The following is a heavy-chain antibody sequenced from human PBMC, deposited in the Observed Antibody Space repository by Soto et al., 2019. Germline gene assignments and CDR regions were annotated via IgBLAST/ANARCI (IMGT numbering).Heavy chain of an antibody. CDR3: AEDVKAQLKHDAFDI. Sequence: GGSMRLSSAAAGFTFGSYWMSWVRQAAGKGLEWVSNIKQDGSEEYYVDSVKGRYTNSRENAKNSLYLQMNSLRTEVKAVYYCAEDVKAQLKHDAFDIWGQGTLVTVSS. CDR2: IKQDGSEE. D-gene: IGHD6-13*01. V-gene: IGHV3-7*01. CDR1: GFTFGSYW. J-gene: IGHJ3*02.